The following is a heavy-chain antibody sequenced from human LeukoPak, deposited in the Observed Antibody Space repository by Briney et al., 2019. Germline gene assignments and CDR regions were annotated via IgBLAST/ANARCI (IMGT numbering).Heavy chain of an antibody. D-gene: IGHD4-23*01. Sequence: GGSLRLSCAASEFTFSTYWMHWVRQAPGKGLVWVSRINSDGSSTNYADSVKGRFTISRDNAKNTLYLQMNSLSTEDTAVYYCASGYSSDYGGNAYWGRGTLVTVSS. CDR1: EFTFSTYW. V-gene: IGHV3-74*01. CDR3: ASGYSSDYGGNAY. CDR2: INSDGSST. J-gene: IGHJ4*02.